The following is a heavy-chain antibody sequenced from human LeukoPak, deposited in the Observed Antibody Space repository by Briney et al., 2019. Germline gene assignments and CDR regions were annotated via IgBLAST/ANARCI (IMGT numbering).Heavy chain of an antibody. CDR3: AKDPSIVSATPSGR. CDR1: GYTFTSNY. CDR2: ISPSGGST. V-gene: IGHV1-46*01. Sequence: ASVKVSCKAFGYTFTSNYMHWVRQAPGQGPEWMGVISPSGGSTTYAQKFQGRVTLTRDMSTSTDYLELSSLRAEDTAVYYCAKDPSIVSATPSGRGGQGTLVTVSS. J-gene: IGHJ4*02. D-gene: IGHD1-26*01.